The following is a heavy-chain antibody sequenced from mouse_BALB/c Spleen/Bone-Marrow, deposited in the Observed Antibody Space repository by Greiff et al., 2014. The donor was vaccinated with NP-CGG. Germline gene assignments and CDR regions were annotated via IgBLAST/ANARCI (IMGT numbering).Heavy chain of an antibody. CDR1: ELTYSSYG. D-gene: IGHD3-3*01. Sequence: EVQVVESGGDLVKPGGSLKLSCAASELTYSSYGMSWVRQTPDKRLEWVATISGGDGYTYYADSTKGRFTISRDSAKNILYLQMSSLKSDDTAMYYCGRGDGSMDYWGQGTSVTVSS. V-gene: IGHV5-6*01. CDR2: ISGGDGYT. CDR3: GRGDGSMDY. J-gene: IGHJ4*01.